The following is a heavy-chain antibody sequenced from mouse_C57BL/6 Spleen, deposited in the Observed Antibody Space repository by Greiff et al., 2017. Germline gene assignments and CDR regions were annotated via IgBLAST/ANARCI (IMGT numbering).Heavy chain of an antibody. Sequence: VQLQQSGAELVRPGSSVKLSCKASGYTFTSYWMHWVKQRPIQGLEWIGNIDPSDSETHYNQKFKDKATLTVDKSSSTAYMQLSSLTSEDSAVYYCARPYDYDVWYAMDYWGQGTSVTVSS. CDR3: ARPYDYDVWYAMDY. CDR1: GYTFTSYW. V-gene: IGHV1-52*01. CDR2: IDPSDSET. J-gene: IGHJ4*01. D-gene: IGHD2-4*01.